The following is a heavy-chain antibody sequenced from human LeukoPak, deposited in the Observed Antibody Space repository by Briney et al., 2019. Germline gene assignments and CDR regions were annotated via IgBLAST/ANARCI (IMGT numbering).Heavy chain of an antibody. D-gene: IGHD2-15*01. Sequence: SETLSLTCAVYGGSFSGYYWGWIRQPPGKGLEWIGSIYYSGSTYYNPSLKSRVTISVDTSKNQFSLKLSSVTAADTAVYYCARHQDIVVVVAASFFDYWGQGTLVTVSS. CDR2: IYYSGST. V-gene: IGHV4-39*01. J-gene: IGHJ4*02. CDR3: ARHQDIVVVVAASFFDY. CDR1: GGSFSGYY.